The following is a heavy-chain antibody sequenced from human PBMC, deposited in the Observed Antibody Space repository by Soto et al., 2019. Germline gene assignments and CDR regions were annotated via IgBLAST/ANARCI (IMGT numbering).Heavy chain of an antibody. CDR2: IYSSGST. D-gene: IGHD2-8*01. CDR3: ARDHPPGYGVYYFDY. Sequence: QVQLQESGPGLVKPSETLSLTCTVSGGSISNYYWNWIRQSPGKGLEWIGYIYSSGSTHYNPSHQNRVTLSFVTSKNRASLKVNSVTAADTAVYYCARDHPPGYGVYYFDYWGQGPPVTVSS. V-gene: IGHV4-59*01. J-gene: IGHJ4*02. CDR1: GGSISNYY.